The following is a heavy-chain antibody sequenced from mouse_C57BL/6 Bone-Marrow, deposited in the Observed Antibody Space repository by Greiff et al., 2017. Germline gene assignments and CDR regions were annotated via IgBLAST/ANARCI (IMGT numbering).Heavy chain of an antibody. D-gene: IGHD2-4*01. J-gene: IGHJ3*01. CDR1: GFSLTSYG. Sequence: QVQLKESGPGLVQPSQSLSITCTVSGFSLTSYGVHWVRQSPGKGLEWLGVIWRGGSTDYNAAFISRLSISKDNSKSHVFFKMNSLQADDTAIDYCARNDYYDYDEGTWFAYWGQGTLVTVSA. V-gene: IGHV2-2*01. CDR2: IWRGGST. CDR3: ARNDYYDYDEGTWFAY.